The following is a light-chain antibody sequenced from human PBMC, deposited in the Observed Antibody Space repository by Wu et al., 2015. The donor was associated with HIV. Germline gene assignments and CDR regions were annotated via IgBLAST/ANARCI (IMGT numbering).Light chain of an antibody. Sequence: EVEMTQSPATLSVSPGERVTLSCRASQSVSSNYLAWYQLKPGQPPRVLIYGASSTAPGIPDRFSGTGSGTDFTLTISKLEPEDFAVYYCQQYGDSPRTLGQGTTVEF. CDR3: QQYGDSPRT. V-gene: IGKV3-20*01. CDR2: GAS. J-gene: IGKJ1*01. CDR1: QSVSSNY.